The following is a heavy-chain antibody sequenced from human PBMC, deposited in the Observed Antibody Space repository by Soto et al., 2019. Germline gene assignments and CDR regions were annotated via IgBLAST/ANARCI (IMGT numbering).Heavy chain of an antibody. CDR3: ARDSDFDY. CDR1: GGSISSGDYY. V-gene: IGHV4-30-4*01. Sequence: PSETLSLTCTVSGGSISSGDYYWGWIRQPPGKGLEWIGYIYYSGSTYYNPSLKSRVTISVDTSKNQFSRKLSSVTAADTAVYYCARDSDFDYWGQGTLVTVSS. J-gene: IGHJ4*02. CDR2: IYYSGST.